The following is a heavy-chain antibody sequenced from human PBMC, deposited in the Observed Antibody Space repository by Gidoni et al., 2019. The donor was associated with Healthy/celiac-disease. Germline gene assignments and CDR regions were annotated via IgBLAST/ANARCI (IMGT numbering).Heavy chain of an antibody. Sequence: EVQLVESGGGLVKPGRSLILSCAASGFTFSSYSMHWVRQAPGKGLEWVSSISSSSSYIYYADSVKGRFNISRDNAKNSLYLQMNSLRAEDTAVYYCARVWGHYGSGSYYPDSDYWGQGTLVTVSS. V-gene: IGHV3-21*01. J-gene: IGHJ4*02. CDR1: GFTFSSYS. CDR2: ISSSSSYI. D-gene: IGHD3-10*01. CDR3: ARVWGHYGSGSYYPDSDY.